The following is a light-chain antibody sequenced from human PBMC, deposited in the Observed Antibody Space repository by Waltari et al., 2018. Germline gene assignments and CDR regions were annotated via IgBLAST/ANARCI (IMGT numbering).Light chain of an antibody. CDR2: RAS. J-gene: IGKJ1*01. CDR1: QSIGTY. CDR3: QQYDSFSPVT. V-gene: IGKV1-5*03. Sequence: DIQMTQSPSTLSASVGDRVSITFRASQSIGTYLAWYQQKPGKAPKLLIYRASTLESGVPFRFSGSGSGTEFTLTISSLQPDDFATYYCQQYDSFSPVTFGQGTRVDIK.